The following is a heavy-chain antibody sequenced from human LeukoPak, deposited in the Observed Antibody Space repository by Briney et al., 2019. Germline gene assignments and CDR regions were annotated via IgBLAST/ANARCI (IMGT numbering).Heavy chain of an antibody. Sequence: GGSLRLSCAASGFTFSSYSMNWVRQAPEKGLEWVSSISSSSSYIYYADSVKGRFTISRDNAKNSLYLQMNSLRAEDTAVYYCARDVLYSSGWYWLDLCPRGPVLTVSS. CDR3: ARDVLYSSGWYWLDL. J-gene: IGHJ5*02. V-gene: IGHV3-21*01. CDR1: GFTFSSYS. D-gene: IGHD6-19*01. CDR2: ISSSSSYI.